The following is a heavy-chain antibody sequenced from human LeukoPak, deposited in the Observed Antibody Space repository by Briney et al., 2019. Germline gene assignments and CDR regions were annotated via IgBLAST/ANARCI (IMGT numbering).Heavy chain of an antibody. V-gene: IGHV1-2*02. CDR3: ARDSGDYVPFDY. Sequence: ASVKVSCKASEYSFTGYYMHWVRQAPGQGLEWMGWINPITGGTSYAQKLQGRVTMTRDTSISTAYMELSRLRCDDTAVYFCARDSGDYVPFDYWGQGTLVTVSS. CDR1: EYSFTGYY. D-gene: IGHD4-17*01. J-gene: IGHJ4*02. CDR2: INPITGGT.